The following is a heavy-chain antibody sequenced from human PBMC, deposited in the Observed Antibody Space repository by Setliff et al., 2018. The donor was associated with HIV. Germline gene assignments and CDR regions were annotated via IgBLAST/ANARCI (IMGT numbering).Heavy chain of an antibody. J-gene: IGHJ4*01. D-gene: IGHD5-12*01. Sequence: SETLSLTCTVSGASITNTNYYWGWIRQPPGKGLEWIGAVYYSGNTYYNPSLKSRITMSVDTSKNQFSLKLRSVTAADTAVFFCATLRWLRSKHSDYWGQGTLVTVS. CDR2: VYYSGNT. CDR3: ATLRWLRSKHSDY. V-gene: IGHV4-39*01. CDR1: GASITNTNYY.